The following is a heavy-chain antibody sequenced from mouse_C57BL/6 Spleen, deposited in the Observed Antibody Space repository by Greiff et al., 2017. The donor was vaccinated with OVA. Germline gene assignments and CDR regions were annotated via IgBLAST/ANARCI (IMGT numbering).Heavy chain of an antibody. J-gene: IGHJ4*01. CDR1: GFNFNDYY. Sequence: VQLQQSGAELVKPGASVKLSCTASGFNFNDYYMHWVKQRPEQGLEWIGRIDPADGETKYAPKFQGKATITADTSSNTAYLQLSSLTSEDTAVYYCARVDYDGTLWMGYWGKGASVTVAS. CDR2: IDPADGET. V-gene: IGHV14-2*01. D-gene: IGHD2-4*01. CDR3: ARVDYDGTLWMGY.